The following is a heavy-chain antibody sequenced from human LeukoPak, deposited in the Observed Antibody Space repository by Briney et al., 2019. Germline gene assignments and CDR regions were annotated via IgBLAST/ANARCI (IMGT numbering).Heavy chain of an antibody. V-gene: IGHV3-23*01. D-gene: IGHD3-22*01. CDR1: GFTFDDYA. CDR2: ISGSGGST. CDR3: AKDPYYYDSSGLLGFDP. Sequence: GGSLRLSCAASGFTFDDYAMHWVRQAPGKGLEWVSAISGSGGSTYYAGSVKGRFTISRDNSKNTLYLQMNSLRAEDTAVYYCAKDPYYYDSSGLLGFDPWGQGTLVTVSS. J-gene: IGHJ5*02.